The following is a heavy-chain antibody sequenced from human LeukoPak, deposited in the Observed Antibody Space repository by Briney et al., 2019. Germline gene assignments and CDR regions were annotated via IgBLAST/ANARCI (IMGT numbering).Heavy chain of an antibody. J-gene: IGHJ4*02. CDR3: AIPSRGGPPFDY. V-gene: IGHV3-72*01. D-gene: IGHD2-2*01. CDR2: CRNKANSYST. Sequence: GGSLRLSCTASGFTFSDYYMDWVRQAPGKGLEWVGRCRNKANSYSTDYAASVKGRFTISRDDSKNSLYLQMNSLTTEDTAVYYCAIPSRGGPPFDYWGQGTLVTVSS. CDR1: GFTFSDYY.